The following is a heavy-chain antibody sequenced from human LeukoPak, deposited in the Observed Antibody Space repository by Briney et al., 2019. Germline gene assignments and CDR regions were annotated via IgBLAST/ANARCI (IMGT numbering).Heavy chain of an antibody. Sequence: GGSLRLSCTASGFTFSNYDMHWVRQAPGKGLEWVAVISYDGNKRYYAGSVKGRLSISRDNSKNTLYLQMNRLRVEDTAMYYCARESGLNYFDPWGQGILVTVSS. CDR1: GFTFSNYD. D-gene: IGHD1-7*01. CDR2: ISYDGNKR. CDR3: ARESGLNYFDP. J-gene: IGHJ5*02. V-gene: IGHV3-30*03.